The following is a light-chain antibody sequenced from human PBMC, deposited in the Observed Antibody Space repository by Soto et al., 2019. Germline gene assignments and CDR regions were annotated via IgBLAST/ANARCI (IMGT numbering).Light chain of an antibody. CDR2: EVS. Sequence: QSVLTHPASVSGAPGQSITISCTGTSNDVGGYSYVSWYQHHPGKAPKLMIYEVSDRPSGVSNRFSGSKSGNTASLTISGLQAEDEADYYCSSYTGSNIRYVFGTGTKVTVL. CDR1: SNDVGGYSY. J-gene: IGLJ1*01. V-gene: IGLV2-14*01. CDR3: SSYTGSNIRYV.